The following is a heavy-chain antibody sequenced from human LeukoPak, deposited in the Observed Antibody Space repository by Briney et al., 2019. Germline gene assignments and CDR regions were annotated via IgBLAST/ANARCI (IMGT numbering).Heavy chain of an antibody. CDR1: GGTFSSYA. CDR2: IIPILGIA. CDR3: ARTYCSSTSCSGPPLDY. Sequence: SVKVSCKASGGTFSSYAISWVRQAPGQGLEWMGRIIPILGIANYAQKFQGRVTITADKSTSTAYMELSSLRSEDTAVYYCARTYCSSTSCSGPPLDYWGLGTLVTVS. D-gene: IGHD2-2*01. J-gene: IGHJ4*02. V-gene: IGHV1-69*04.